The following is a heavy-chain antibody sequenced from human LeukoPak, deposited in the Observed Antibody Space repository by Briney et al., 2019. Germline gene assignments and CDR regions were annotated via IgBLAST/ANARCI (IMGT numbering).Heavy chain of an antibody. CDR3: ARLPNTYGATHFDY. J-gene: IGHJ4*02. CDR1: GGSISGFY. D-gene: IGHD1-26*01. CDR2: MYYSGST. Sequence: PSETLSLTCTVSGGSISGFYWSWIRQPPGKGLECIGYMYYSGSTNYNPSLRSRVTISVDTSKNQFSLQLSSVTAADTAVYYRARLPNTYGATHFDYWGQGTLVTVSS. V-gene: IGHV4-59*08.